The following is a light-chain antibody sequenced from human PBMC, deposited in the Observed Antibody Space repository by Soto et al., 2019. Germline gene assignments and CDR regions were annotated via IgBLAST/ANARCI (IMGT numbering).Light chain of an antibody. CDR3: CSYAGSYTGV. J-gene: IGLJ3*02. V-gene: IGLV2-11*01. CDR2: DVS. Sequence: QSALTQPRSVSGSPGQSVTISCTGSSSDVGGYNFVSWYQQHPGKAPKLMIYDVSKRPSGVPDRFSGSKSGNTASLTISGLPAEDEADYYCCSYAGSYTGVFGGGTKVTVL. CDR1: SSDVGGYNF.